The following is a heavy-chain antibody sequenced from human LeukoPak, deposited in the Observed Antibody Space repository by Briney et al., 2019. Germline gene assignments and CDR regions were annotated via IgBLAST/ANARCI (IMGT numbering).Heavy chain of an antibody. J-gene: IGHJ4*02. CDR1: GFTFSSYA. CDR2: ISYDGSNK. D-gene: IGHD6-13*01. Sequence: GGSLRLSCAASGFTFSSYAMHWVRQAPGKGLEWVAVISYDGSNKYYADSVKGRFTISRDNSKNTLYLQMNSLRAEDTAVYYCARDIRRAYGYSTTPTDYWGQGTLVTVSS. V-gene: IGHV3-30*04. CDR3: ARDIRRAYGYSTTPTDY.